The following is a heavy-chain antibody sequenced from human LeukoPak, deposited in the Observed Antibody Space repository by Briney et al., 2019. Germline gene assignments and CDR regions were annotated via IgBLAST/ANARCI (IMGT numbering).Heavy chain of an antibody. Sequence: ASVKVACKASAYTFTSYYMHWVRQAPGQGLEWMGVINPSGGSTSNAQKFQGRVTMYRESSTSTVSMEQSSLRSEDTAVYYCARDWRSRYHNGVGDYGLPDYSYYYYMDVWGKGTTVTVSS. CDR2: INPSGGST. D-gene: IGHD4-17*01. J-gene: IGHJ6*03. CDR3: ARDWRSRYHNGVGDYGLPDYSYYYYMDV. V-gene: IGHV1-46*01. CDR1: AYTFTSYY.